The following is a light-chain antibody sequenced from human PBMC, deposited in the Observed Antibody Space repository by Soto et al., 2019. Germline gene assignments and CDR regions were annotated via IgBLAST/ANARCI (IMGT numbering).Light chain of an antibody. CDR2: GAS. V-gene: IGKV3D-15*01. Sequence: EVVLTHSPGALALSPGERSTLSFRASQSVSSSYLAWYQQKPGQAPRLLIYGASTRATGIPERFSGSGSGTEFTLTISSLQSEDFAVYYCQQYTNWPKTFGQGTKVDIK. J-gene: IGKJ1*01. CDR1: QSVSSSY. CDR3: QQYTNWPKT.